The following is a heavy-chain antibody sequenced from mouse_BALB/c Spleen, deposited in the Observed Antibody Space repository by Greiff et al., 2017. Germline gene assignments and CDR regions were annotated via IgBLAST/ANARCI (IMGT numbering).Heavy chain of an antibody. CDR1: GFTFSDYY. J-gene: IGHJ3*01. V-gene: IGHV5-4*02. CDR2: ISDGGSYT. CDR3: TRDDGGFAY. Sequence: EVQRVEPGGGLVKPGGPLKLSCAASGFTFSDYYMYWVRQTPEKRLEWVATISDGGSYTYYPDSVKGRFTISRDNAKNNLYLQMSSLKSEDTAMYCCTRDDGGFAYWGQGTLVTVSA.